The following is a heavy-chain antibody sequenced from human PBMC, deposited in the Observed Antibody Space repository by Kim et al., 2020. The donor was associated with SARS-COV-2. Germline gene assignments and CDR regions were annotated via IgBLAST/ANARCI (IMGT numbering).Heavy chain of an antibody. D-gene: IGHD5-12*01. Sequence: SETLSLTCTVSGGSISSYYWSWIRQPPGKGLEWIGYIYYSGSTNYNPSLKSRVTISVDTSKNQFSLKLSSVTAADTAVYYCARGGWLRSSNYYYYGMDVWGQGTTVTVSS. V-gene: IGHV4-59*01. CDR3: ARGGWLRSSNYYYYGMDV. CDR2: IYYSGST. J-gene: IGHJ6*02. CDR1: GGSISSYY.